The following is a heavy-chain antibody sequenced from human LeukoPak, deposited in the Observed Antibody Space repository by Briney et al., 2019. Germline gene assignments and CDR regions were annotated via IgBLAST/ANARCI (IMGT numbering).Heavy chain of an antibody. CDR2: ISSSSSTI. Sequence: GGSLRLSCAASGFTFSSYSMNWVRQAPGKGLEWVSYISSSSSTIYYADSVKGRFTISSDNAKNSLYLQMNSLRAEDTAVYYCHSWFGSDFDYWGQGTLVTVSS. V-gene: IGHV3-48*01. CDR3: HSWFGSDFDY. CDR1: GFTFSSYS. D-gene: IGHD3-10*01. J-gene: IGHJ4*02.